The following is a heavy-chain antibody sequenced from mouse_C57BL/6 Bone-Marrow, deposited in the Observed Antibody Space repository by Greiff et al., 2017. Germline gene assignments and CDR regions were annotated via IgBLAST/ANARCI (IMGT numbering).Heavy chain of an antibody. CDR3: ARGGYGSSLWYCDV. CDR2: ISYDGSN. CDR1: GYSITSGYY. D-gene: IGHD1-1*01. Sequence: DVKLVESGPGLVKPSQSLSLTCSVTGYSITSGYYWNWIRQFPGNKLEWMGYISYDGSNNYNPSLKNRISITRDTSKNQFFLKLNSVTTEDTATYYCARGGYGSSLWYCDVWGTGTTVTVSS. V-gene: IGHV3-6*01. J-gene: IGHJ1*03.